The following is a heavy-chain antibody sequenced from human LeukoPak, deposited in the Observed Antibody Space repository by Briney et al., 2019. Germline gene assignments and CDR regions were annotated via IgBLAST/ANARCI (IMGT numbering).Heavy chain of an antibody. CDR3: AKGYRSSTSCFLYMDV. CDR2: ISGSGGST. J-gene: IGHJ6*03. V-gene: IGHV3-23*01. CDR1: GFTFSSYA. Sequence: GGSLRLSCAASGFTFSSYAMSWVRQAPGKGLEWVSAISGSGGSTYYADSVKGRFTISRDKSKNTLYLQMNSLRAEDTAVYYCAKGYRSSTSCFLYMDVWGKGTTVTVSS. D-gene: IGHD2-2*01.